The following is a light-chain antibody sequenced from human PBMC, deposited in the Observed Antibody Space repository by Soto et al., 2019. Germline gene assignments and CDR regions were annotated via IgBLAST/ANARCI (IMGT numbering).Light chain of an antibody. CDR2: EVT. V-gene: IGLV2-14*01. CDR3: SSYTDSSTLGLYV. CDR1: FSDIGGYEY. Sequence: QSVLTQPASVSGSPEQSITISCTGTFSDIGGYEYVSWYQQHPGKAPRLMIYEVTYRPSGVSNRFSGSKSGSTASLTISGLQAEDEADYYCSSYTDSSTLGLYVFGTGTKVTVL. J-gene: IGLJ1*01.